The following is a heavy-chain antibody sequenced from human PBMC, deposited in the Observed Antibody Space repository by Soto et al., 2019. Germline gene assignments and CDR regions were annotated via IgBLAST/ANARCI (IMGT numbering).Heavy chain of an antibody. CDR1: GFTFRNYG. J-gene: IGHJ2*01. Sequence: QVQLVESGGGVVQPGRSLRLSCAASGFTFRNYGMHWVRQAPGKGLEWVAVIWYDGSNKYYTDSVKGRFTISRDNSKSTLHLQMNSLRAEDTAVYYCTRDVSSRYFDLWGRGSLVTV. V-gene: IGHV3-33*01. CDR2: IWYDGSNK. CDR3: TRDVSSRYFDL.